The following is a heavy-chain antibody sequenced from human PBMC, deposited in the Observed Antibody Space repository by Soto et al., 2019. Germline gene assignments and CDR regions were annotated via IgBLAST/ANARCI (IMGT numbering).Heavy chain of an antibody. CDR1: GFTFSSYA. CDR3: ARDPRIAVAGDFDY. Sequence: QVQLVESGGGVVQPGRSLRLSCAASGFTFSSYAMHWVRQGPGKGLEWVAVISYDGSNKYYADSVKGRFTISRDNSKNTLYLQMNSLRAEDTAVDYCARDPRIAVAGDFDYWGQGTLVTVSS. J-gene: IGHJ4*02. CDR2: ISYDGSNK. V-gene: IGHV3-30-3*01. D-gene: IGHD6-19*01.